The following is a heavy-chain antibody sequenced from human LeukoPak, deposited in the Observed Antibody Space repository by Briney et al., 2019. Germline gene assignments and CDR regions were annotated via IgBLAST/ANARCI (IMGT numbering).Heavy chain of an antibody. Sequence: SLSLSCAASGFTSTIYAMHWDRHAPGNGLEWEAVISYYGNNKYYTNSVKGRFTISRDNSKNSMYLQMNSLRAEDRYVYYCAKDRAFIVAYAFDIWGQGTMVTVSS. CDR3: AKDRAFIVAYAFDI. V-gene: IGHV3-30*18. D-gene: IGHD5-12*01. CDR1: GFTSTIYA. J-gene: IGHJ3*02. CDR2: ISYYGNNK.